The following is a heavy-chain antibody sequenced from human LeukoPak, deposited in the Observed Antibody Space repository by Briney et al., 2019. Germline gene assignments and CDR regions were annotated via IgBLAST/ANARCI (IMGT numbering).Heavy chain of an antibody. CDR2: IYYSEST. Sequence: SETLSLTCTVSGGSINDYYWAWIRQPPGKGLEWIGYIYYSESTNYNPSLKSRVTISVDTSKNHFSLKLSSVTAADTAVYYCASVLPGRKRINIRRGVPRSFDYWGQGTLVTVSS. CDR3: ASVLPGRKRINIRRGVPRSFDY. CDR1: GGSINDYY. J-gene: IGHJ4*02. D-gene: IGHD3-10*01. V-gene: IGHV4-59*12.